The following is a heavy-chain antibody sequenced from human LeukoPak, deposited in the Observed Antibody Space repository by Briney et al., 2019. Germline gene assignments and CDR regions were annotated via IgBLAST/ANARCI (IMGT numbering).Heavy chain of an antibody. CDR1: GYTFTGCY. CDR2: INPNSGGT. J-gene: IGHJ5*02. CDR3: ARLPILGYCSGGSCYYWFDP. V-gene: IGHV1-2*02. D-gene: IGHD2-15*01. Sequence: ASVKVSCKASGYTFTGCYMHWVRQAPGQGLEWMGWINPNSGGTNYAQKFQGRVTMTRDTSISTAYMELSRLRSDDTAVYYCARLPILGYCSGGSCYYWFDPWGQGTLVTVSS.